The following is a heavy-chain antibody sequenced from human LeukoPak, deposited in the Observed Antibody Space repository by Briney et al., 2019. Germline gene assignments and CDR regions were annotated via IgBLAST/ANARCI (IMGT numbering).Heavy chain of an antibody. Sequence: SETLSLTCTVSGGSVSNSSYYWGWIRQPPGKGLEWIGTIYYRGTTYYNPSLKSRVTISVDTSKNQFSMKLNSVTAADTAVYYCARRAGYSSAWYDYWGQGTLVTVSP. CDR1: GGSVSNSSYY. D-gene: IGHD6-19*01. CDR2: IYYRGTT. V-gene: IGHV4-39*01. CDR3: ARRAGYSSAWYDY. J-gene: IGHJ4*02.